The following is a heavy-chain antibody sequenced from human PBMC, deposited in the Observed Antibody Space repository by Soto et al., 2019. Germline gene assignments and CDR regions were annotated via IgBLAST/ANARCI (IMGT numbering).Heavy chain of an antibody. J-gene: IGHJ5*02. CDR2: IIPILGIA. CDR1: GGTFSSYT. V-gene: IGHV1-69*08. CDR3: ARDHFASGPAEFDP. Sequence: QVQLVQSGAEVKKPGSSVKVSCKASGGTFSSYTISWVRQAPGQGLEWMGRIIPILGIANYAQKFQGRVTXIAHQXXGTAYRELSSLRSEDTAVYYCARDHFASGPAEFDPWGQGTLVTVSS. D-gene: IGHD3-10*01.